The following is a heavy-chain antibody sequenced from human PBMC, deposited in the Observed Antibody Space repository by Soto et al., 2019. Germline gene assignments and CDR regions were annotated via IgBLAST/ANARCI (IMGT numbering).Heavy chain of an antibody. Sequence: ASVKVSCKASGGTFSSYAISWVRQAPGQGLEWMGGIIPIFGTANYAQKFQGRVTITADESTSTAYMELSSLRSEDTAVYYCAAGSSAAAGPFDPWGQGTLVTVS. CDR1: GGTFSSYA. CDR2: IIPIFGTA. V-gene: IGHV1-69*13. J-gene: IGHJ5*02. D-gene: IGHD6-13*01. CDR3: AAGSSAAAGPFDP.